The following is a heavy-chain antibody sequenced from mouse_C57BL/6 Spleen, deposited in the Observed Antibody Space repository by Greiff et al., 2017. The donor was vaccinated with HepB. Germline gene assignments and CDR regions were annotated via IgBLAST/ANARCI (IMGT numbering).Heavy chain of an antibody. V-gene: IGHV1-47*01. J-gene: IGHJ1*03. Sequence: VQLQHSGAELVKPGASVKMSCKASGYTFTTYPIEWMKQTHGKSLEWIGNFHPYNDDTKYNEKFKGKATLTVEKSSSTVYLELSRLTSDDSAVYYCARRGVYYYGSSHWYFDVWGTGTTVTVSS. CDR1: GYTFTTYP. CDR3: ARRGVYYYGSSHWYFDV. CDR2: FHPYNDDT. D-gene: IGHD1-1*01.